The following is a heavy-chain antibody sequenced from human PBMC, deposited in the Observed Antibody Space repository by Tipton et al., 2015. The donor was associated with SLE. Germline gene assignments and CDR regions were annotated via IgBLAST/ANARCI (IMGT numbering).Heavy chain of an antibody. Sequence: LSLTCADSGFTLSSYAMGWVRQGPGKGLECISAISASGGNTYYADSVKGRFTVSRDNSKNTLYLQMNSLRAEDSAVYYCAKGIFGIIVTNFDSWGQGTRVTVSS. V-gene: IGHV3-23*01. J-gene: IGHJ4*02. D-gene: IGHD3-3*01. CDR3: AKGIFGIIVTNFDS. CDR2: ISASGGNT. CDR1: GFTLSSYA.